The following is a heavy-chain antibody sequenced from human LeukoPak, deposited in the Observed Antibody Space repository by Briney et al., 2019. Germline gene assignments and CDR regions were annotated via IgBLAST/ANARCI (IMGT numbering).Heavy chain of an antibody. D-gene: IGHD3-3*01. CDR3: ARVGRITIFGVVIKNYYYYYMGV. V-gene: IGHV4-34*01. CDR2: INHSGST. Sequence: SETLSLTCAVYGGSFSGYYWSWIRQPPGKGLEWIGEINHSGSTNYNPSLKSRVTISVDTSKNQFSLKLSSVTAADTAVYYCARVGRITIFGVVIKNYYYYYMGVWGKGTTVTVSS. CDR1: GGSFSGYY. J-gene: IGHJ6*03.